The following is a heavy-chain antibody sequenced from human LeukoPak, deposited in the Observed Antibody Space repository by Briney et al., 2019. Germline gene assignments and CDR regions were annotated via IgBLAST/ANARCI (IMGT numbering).Heavy chain of an antibody. CDR2: IYYSGST. V-gene: IGHV4-59*01. J-gene: IGHJ4*02. D-gene: IGHD2-2*01. Sequence: SETLSLTCTVSGGSISSYYWSWIRQPPGKGLEWIGYIYYSGSTNYNPYLKSRVTISVDTSKNQFSLKLSSVTAADTAVYYCARGRCSSTSCYSDYWGQGTLVTVSS. CDR3: ARGRCSSTSCYSDY. CDR1: GGSISSYY.